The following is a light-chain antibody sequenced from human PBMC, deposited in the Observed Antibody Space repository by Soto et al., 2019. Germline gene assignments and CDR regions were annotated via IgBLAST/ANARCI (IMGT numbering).Light chain of an antibody. J-gene: IGLJ1*01. V-gene: IGLV2-23*01. CDR1: SSDVGSYNL. Sequence: QSALTQPASVSGSPGQSITISCTGTSSDVGSYNLVSWYQQHPGKAPKLMIYEGSKRPSGVSNRFSGSKSGNTASLTISGLQAEDEGDYYCCSYAGSSTPLYVFGTGTKVNVL. CDR3: CSYAGSSTPLYV. CDR2: EGS.